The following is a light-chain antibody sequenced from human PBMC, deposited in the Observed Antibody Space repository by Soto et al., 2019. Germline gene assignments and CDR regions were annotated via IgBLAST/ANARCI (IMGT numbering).Light chain of an antibody. CDR2: AAS. J-gene: IGKJ4*01. CDR3: QQLNSYPLT. CDR1: QGISSY. V-gene: IGKV1-9*01. Sequence: DIQLTQSPSFLSASVGDRVTITCRASQGISSYLAWYQQKPGKAPKLLIYAASTLQSGVPSRFSGSGSGTEFTRTISSLQAEDCATYHCQQLNSYPLTFGGGTKVEIK.